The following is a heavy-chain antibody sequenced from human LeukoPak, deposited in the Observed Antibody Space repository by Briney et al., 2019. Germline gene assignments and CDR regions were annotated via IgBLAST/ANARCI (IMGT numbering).Heavy chain of an antibody. D-gene: IGHD3-10*01. V-gene: IGHV4-34*01. Sequence: PSETLSLTCAVYGGSFSGYYWSWIRQPPGKGLEWIGEINHSGSTNYNPSLKSRVTISVDTSKNQFSLKLSSMTAADTAVYYCARGALLWFGERMEYYFDYWGQGTLLTVSS. CDR3: ARGALLWFGERMEYYFDY. CDR2: INHSGST. J-gene: IGHJ4*02. CDR1: GGSFSGYY.